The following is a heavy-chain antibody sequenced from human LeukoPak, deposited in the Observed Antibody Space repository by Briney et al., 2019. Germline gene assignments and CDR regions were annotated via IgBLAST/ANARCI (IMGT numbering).Heavy chain of an antibody. J-gene: IGHJ4*02. CDR1: GYTFIGYY. D-gene: IGHD6-6*01. Sequence: ASVKVSCKASGYTFIGYYMHWVRQAPGQGLEWMGWINPNSGGTNYAQKFQGRVTMTRDTSTSTVYMELSSLRSEDTAVYYCARDLSTDSSSTADFDYWGQGTLVTVSS. CDR3: ARDLSTDSSSTADFDY. V-gene: IGHV1-2*02. CDR2: INPNSGGT.